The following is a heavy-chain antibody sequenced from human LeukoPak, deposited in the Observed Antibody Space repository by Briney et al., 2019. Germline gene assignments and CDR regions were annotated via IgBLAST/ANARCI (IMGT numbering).Heavy chain of an antibody. CDR1: GGSISSSSYY. Sequence: SETLSLTCGVSGGSISSSSYYWGWIRQPPGKGLEWVGTIYYSGSTYYNPSLKSRVTISVDTSKNQFSLKLSSVTAADTAVYYCARQVWSSASGYYFDYWGQGTLVTVSS. CDR3: ARQVWSSASGYYFDY. D-gene: IGHD6-19*01. CDR2: IYYSGST. J-gene: IGHJ4*02. V-gene: IGHV4-39*01.